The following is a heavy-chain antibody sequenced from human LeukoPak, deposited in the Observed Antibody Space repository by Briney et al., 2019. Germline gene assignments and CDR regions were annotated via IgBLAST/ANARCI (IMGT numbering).Heavy chain of an antibody. V-gene: IGHV4-34*01. CDR2: INHSGST. CDR1: GGSFSGYY. J-gene: IGHJ4*02. D-gene: IGHD3-22*01. Sequence: SETLSLTCAVYGGSFSGYYWSWIRQPPGKGLEWIGEINHSGSTNYNPSLKSRVTISVDTSKNQFSLKLSSVTAADTAVYYCARHRKDYYDSSGYSTYYFDYWGQGTLVTVSS. CDR3: ARHRKDYYDSSGYSTYYFDY.